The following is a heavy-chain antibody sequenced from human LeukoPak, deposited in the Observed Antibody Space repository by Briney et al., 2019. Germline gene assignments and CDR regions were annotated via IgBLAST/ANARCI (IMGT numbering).Heavy chain of an antibody. V-gene: IGHV4-34*01. CDR2: ISHSGST. Sequence: PAETLSLTCAVYGGSFSGYYWSWIRQPPGKGLEWIGEISHSGSTNSNPSLKSRVTISVDTSKNQFSLKLSSVTAADTAVYYCARGSPETYYYGSGSYLRAYFDYWGQGTLVTVSS. D-gene: IGHD3-10*01. CDR1: GGSFSGYY. J-gene: IGHJ4*02. CDR3: ARGSPETYYYGSGSYLRAYFDY.